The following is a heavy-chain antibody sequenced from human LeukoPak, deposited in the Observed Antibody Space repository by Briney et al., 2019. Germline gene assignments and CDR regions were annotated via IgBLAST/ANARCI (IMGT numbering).Heavy chain of an antibody. J-gene: IGHJ4*02. D-gene: IGHD5-18*01. CDR2: SYYTGST. V-gene: IGHV4-39*01. CDR1: GDSTTSHTYY. Sequence: SETLSLTCTVSGDSTTSHTYYWGWIRQPPGKGLEWLGSSYYTGSTYYNPSLESRVTISLDTSKNQFSLKLSSVTVADAAIYYCARHLYSSTRNPTFDYWGQGTRVTVSS. CDR3: ARHLYSSTRNPTFDY.